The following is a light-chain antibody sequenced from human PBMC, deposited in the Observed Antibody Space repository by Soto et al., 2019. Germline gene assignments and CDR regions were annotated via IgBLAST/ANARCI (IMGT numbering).Light chain of an antibody. V-gene: IGLV1-47*02. CDR3: AVWDDNLNGPL. Sequence: QSVLTQPPSASGTPGQKVFISCSGSSSNIGGTNYAYWYQQLPGAAPKLLMHSNNLRPSGVPERISGSKFGTAASLAISGLRSEDEAVYYCAVWDDNLNGPLFGGGTKLTVL. CDR2: SNN. J-gene: IGLJ3*02. CDR1: SSNIGGTNY.